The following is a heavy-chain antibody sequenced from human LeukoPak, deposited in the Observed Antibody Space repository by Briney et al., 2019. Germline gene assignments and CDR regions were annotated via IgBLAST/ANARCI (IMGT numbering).Heavy chain of an antibody. V-gene: IGHV1-18*01. Sequence: ASVKVSCKASGGTFSSYAISWVRQAPEQGLEWMGWISAYNNNTNYAQKFQGRLTMTTDTSTSTAYMELRSLRSDDTAVYYCARGARISSSWYSSVWGQGTLVTVS. J-gene: IGHJ4*02. D-gene: IGHD2-2*01. CDR1: GGTFSSYA. CDR3: ARGARISSSWYSSV. CDR2: ISAYNNNT.